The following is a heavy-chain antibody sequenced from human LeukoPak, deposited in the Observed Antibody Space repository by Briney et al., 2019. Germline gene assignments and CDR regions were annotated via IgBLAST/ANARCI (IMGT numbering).Heavy chain of an antibody. CDR2: ISDDGSIK. J-gene: IGHJ3*02. V-gene: IGHV3-30-3*02. CDR3: AKTNTWDAFDI. D-gene: IGHD2-2*02. CDR1: GFTFSSYA. Sequence: PGGSLRLSCAASGFTFSSYAMHWVRQAPGKGLEWVAVISDDGSIKDYADSVKGRFTISRDNSKNTLYLQMNSLRAEDTAVYYCAKTNTWDAFDIWGQGTMVTVSS.